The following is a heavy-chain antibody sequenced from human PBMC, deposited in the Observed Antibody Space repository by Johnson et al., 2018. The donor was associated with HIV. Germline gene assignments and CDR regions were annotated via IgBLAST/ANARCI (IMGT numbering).Heavy chain of an antibody. J-gene: IGHJ3*02. CDR3: ARQPWDASDI. CDR2: IYSGGDT. CDR1: GFSIINNY. V-gene: IGHV3-53*01. Sequence: VQLVESGGGLIQPGGSLRLSYAASGFSIINNYMSWVRQPPGKGLEWVSVIYSGGDTFYADSVKGRFSVSRDNSKNTVYLQMHSLRAEDTAVYYCARQPWDASDIWGQGTTVTVSS.